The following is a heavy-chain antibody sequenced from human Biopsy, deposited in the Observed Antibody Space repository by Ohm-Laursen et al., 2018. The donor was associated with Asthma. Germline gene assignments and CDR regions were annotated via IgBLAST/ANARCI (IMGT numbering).Heavy chain of an antibody. CDR3: ARVASYGDVYFGIDV. V-gene: IGHV4-30-4*02. J-gene: IGHJ6*02. D-gene: IGHD4-17*01. CDR1: GAYIGSRDHH. CDR2: VFWSGTT. Sequence: SDTLSLTCTVGGAYIGSRDHHWSWIRQSPGTGLEWIGFVFWSGTTHYNRSLERRLSISIDTTRNEFSMTLRSVTAADTAVYFCARVASYGDVYFGIDVWGPGSTVSV.